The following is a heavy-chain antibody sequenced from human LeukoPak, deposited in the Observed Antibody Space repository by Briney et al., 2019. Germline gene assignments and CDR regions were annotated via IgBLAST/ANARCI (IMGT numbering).Heavy chain of an antibody. D-gene: IGHD1-26*01. J-gene: IGHJ6*03. CDR2: INPNSGGT. V-gene: IGHV1-2*02. CDR1: GYTFTGYY. CDR3: AREDRYSGSFYYYYYMDV. Sequence: ASVKVSCKASGYTFTGYYMHWVRQAPGQGLEWMGWINPNSGGTNYAQKFQGRVTMTRDTSISTAYMELSRLRSDDTAVYYCAREDRYSGSFYYYYYMDVWGKGTTVTVSS.